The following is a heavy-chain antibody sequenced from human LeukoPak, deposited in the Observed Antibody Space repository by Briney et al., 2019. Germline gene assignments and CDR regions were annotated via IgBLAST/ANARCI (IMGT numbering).Heavy chain of an antibody. D-gene: IGHD6-13*01. V-gene: IGHV5-51*01. Sequence: GESLKISCKGSGYSFNIYWIGWVREMPGKGLEWMGIIYPGDSDTRYSPSFQGQVTISADKSISTAYLQWRSLKASDTAMYCCARGVGSSPTARFDYWGQGTLVTVSS. CDR2: IYPGDSDT. CDR3: ARGVGSSPTARFDY. J-gene: IGHJ4*02. CDR1: GYSFNIYW.